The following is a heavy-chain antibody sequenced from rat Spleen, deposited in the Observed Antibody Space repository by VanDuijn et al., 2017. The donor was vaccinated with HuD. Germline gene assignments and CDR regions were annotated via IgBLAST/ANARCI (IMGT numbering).Heavy chain of an antibody. CDR3: TTDHNNFYIMDA. J-gene: IGHJ4*01. V-gene: IGHV5-20*01. D-gene: IGHD1-10*01. CDR1: GFTFSNHD. Sequence: EVQLVESDGDLVQPGRSLKLSCAASGFTFSNHDMAWVRQAPTKGLEWVASISFDGTGTYYRDSVKGRFTISRDDAKSTLYLQMDSLRSEDTATYYCTTDHNNFYIMDAWGQGASVTVSS. CDR2: ISFDGTGT.